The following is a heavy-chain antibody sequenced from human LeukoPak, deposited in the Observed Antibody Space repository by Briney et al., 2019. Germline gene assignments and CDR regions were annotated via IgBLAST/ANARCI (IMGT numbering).Heavy chain of an antibody. CDR2: INHSGST. CDR1: GGSFSGYY. J-gene: IGHJ3*02. D-gene: IGHD3-16*02. CDR3: ARGLPRRVSDAFDI. V-gene: IGHV4-34*01. Sequence: SETLSHTCAVYGGSFSGYYWSWIRQPPGKGLEWIGEINHSGSTNYNPSLKGRVTISVDTSKNQFSLKLSSVTAADTAVYYCARGLPRRVSDAFDIWGQGTMVTVSS.